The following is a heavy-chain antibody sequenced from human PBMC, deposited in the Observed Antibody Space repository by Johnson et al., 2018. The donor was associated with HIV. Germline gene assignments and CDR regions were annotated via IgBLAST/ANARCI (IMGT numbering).Heavy chain of an antibody. J-gene: IGHJ3*02. D-gene: IGHD6-13*01. V-gene: IGHV3-20*04. CDR1: GFTFDDYG. CDR2: INWNSGSI. CDR3: AKDIQAEHLQEGAFDI. Sequence: VQLVESGGSVIRPGGSLRLSCAASGFTFDDYGMSWVRQAPGKGLEWVSGINWNSGSIGYADSVKGRFTISRDNAKNSLYLQMNSLRAEDTALYYCAKDIQAEHLQEGAFDIWGQGTMVTVSS.